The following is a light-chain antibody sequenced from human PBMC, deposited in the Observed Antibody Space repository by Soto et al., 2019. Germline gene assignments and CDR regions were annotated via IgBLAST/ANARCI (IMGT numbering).Light chain of an antibody. CDR2: GAS. CDR3: QQYNTWPRT. J-gene: IGKJ1*01. CDR1: QGIKDY. Sequence: EIVMTQSPATLSVSPGERATLSCRASQGIKDYLAWFQQKPGQAPRLLIYGASTRATAIPARFSGSGSGTEFTLSLSSLQSEDFAVYYCQQYNTWPRTLGQGTKVDIK. V-gene: IGKV3-15*01.